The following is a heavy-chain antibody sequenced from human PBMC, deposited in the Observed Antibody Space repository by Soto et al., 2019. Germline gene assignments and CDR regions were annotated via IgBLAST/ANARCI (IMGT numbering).Heavy chain of an antibody. CDR1: GYTFTSYG. J-gene: IGHJ5*02. CDR3: ARPDYDFWSGYYNGWFDP. V-gene: IGHV1-18*01. D-gene: IGHD3-3*01. Sequence: GASVKVSCKASGYTFTSYGISWVRQAPGQGLEWMGWISAYNGNTNYAQKLQGRVTMTTDTSTSTAYMELRSLRSDDTAVYYCARPDYDFWSGYYNGWFDPWGQGTLVTVSS. CDR2: ISAYNGNT.